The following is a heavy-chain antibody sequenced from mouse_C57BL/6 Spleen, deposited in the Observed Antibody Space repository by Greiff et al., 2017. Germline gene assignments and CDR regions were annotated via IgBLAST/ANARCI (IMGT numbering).Heavy chain of an antibody. D-gene: IGHD4-1*01. Sequence: VQLQQSGAELVRPGTSVKVSCKASGYAFTNYLIEWVKQRPGQGLEWIGVINPGSGGTNYNEKFKGKATLTADKSSSTAYMQLSSLTSEDSAVYFCARGDNWAYYFDYWGQGTTLTVSS. V-gene: IGHV1-54*01. CDR2: INPGSGGT. CDR1: GYAFTNYL. J-gene: IGHJ2*01. CDR3: ARGDNWAYYFDY.